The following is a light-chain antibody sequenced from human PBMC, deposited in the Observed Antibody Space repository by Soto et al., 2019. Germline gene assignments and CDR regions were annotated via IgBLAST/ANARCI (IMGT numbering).Light chain of an antibody. V-gene: IGKV3-15*01. CDR2: GAS. CDR3: HHYNNWPPWT. CDR1: QSVSSN. Sequence: EIVMTQSPATLSVSPGERATLSCRASQSVSSNLAWYQQKPGQAPRLLIYGASTRATGIPARFSGSGSGTEFTLTISSRQSEDFAIYYCHHYNNWPPWTFGQGTKVEIK. J-gene: IGKJ1*01.